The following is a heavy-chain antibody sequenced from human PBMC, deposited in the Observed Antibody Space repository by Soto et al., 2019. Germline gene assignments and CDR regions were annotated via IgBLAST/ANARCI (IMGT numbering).Heavy chain of an antibody. J-gene: IGHJ4*02. Sequence: QVQLVESGGGVVQPGTSLRLSCAASGFTFSNYGMHWVRQAPGKGLEWVAVISYDGGKKHYADSVKGRFTVSRDDSKNTLYLQMNSLTAEDTAVYYCAKDIAVADWGQGTLVTVSS. V-gene: IGHV3-30*18. CDR2: ISYDGGKK. D-gene: IGHD6-19*01. CDR1: GFTFSNYG. CDR3: AKDIAVAD.